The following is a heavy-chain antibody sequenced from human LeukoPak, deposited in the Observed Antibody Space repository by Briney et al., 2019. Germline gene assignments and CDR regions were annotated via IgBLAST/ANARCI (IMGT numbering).Heavy chain of an antibody. CDR3: ARDRRSGGSSSVDWWFDP. J-gene: IGHJ5*02. CDR2: ISSSSSYI. CDR1: GFTFSSYS. V-gene: IGHV3-21*01. Sequence: GGSLRLSCAASGFTFSSYSMNWVRQAPGKGLEWVSSISSSSSYIYYADSVKGRFTISRDNSKNTLYLQMNSLRAEDTAVYYCARDRRSGGSSSVDWWFDPWGQGTLVTVSS. D-gene: IGHD2-15*01.